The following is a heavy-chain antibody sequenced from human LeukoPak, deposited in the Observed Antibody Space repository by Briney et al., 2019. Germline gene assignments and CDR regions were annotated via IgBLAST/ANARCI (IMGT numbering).Heavy chain of an antibody. CDR1: GDSISSGGYY. V-gene: IGHV4-39*01. Sequence: SQTLSLTCTVSGDSISSGGYYWSWIRQPPGKGLEWIGSIYYSGSTYYNPSLKSRVTISIDTSKNQFSLKLSSVIAADTAVYYCARHSSGLFDYWGQGTLVTVSS. D-gene: IGHD5-12*01. CDR3: ARHSSGLFDY. J-gene: IGHJ4*02. CDR2: IYYSGST.